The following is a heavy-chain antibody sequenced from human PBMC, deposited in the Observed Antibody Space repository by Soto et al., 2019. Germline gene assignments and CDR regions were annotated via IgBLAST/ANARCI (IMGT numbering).Heavy chain of an antibody. V-gene: IGHV1-2*04. CDR3: ARRPRAVAGTYEEYYFDY. D-gene: IGHD6-19*01. J-gene: IGHJ4*02. Sequence: ASVKVSCKASGYTFTGYYMHWVRQAPGQGLEWMGWINPNSGGTNYAQKFQGWVTMTRDTSISTAYMELSRLRSDDTAVYYCARRPRAVAGTYEEYYFDYWGQGTLVTVSS. CDR1: GYTFTGYY. CDR2: INPNSGGT.